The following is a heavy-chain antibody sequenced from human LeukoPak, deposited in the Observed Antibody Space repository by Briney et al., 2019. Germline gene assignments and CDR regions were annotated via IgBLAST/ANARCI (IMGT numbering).Heavy chain of an antibody. CDR3: ARGSSDYDFWSGYDAFDI. J-gene: IGHJ3*02. CDR1: GSTFSSYS. D-gene: IGHD3-3*01. V-gene: IGHV3-48*01. Sequence: PGGSLRPSCADSGSTFSSYSMNWVRQAPGKGLEWVSYISSSSSTIYYADSVKGRFTISRDNAKNSLYLQMNSLRAEDTAVYYCARGSSDYDFWSGYDAFDIWGQGTMVTVSS. CDR2: ISSSSSTI.